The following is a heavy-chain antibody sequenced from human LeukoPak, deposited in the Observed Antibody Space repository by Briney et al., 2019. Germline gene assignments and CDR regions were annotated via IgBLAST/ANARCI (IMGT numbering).Heavy chain of an antibody. V-gene: IGHV3-30*03. J-gene: IGHJ4*02. D-gene: IGHD3-10*01. CDR1: GFTFSTYG. Sequence: PGRSLRLSCATSGFTFSTYGFHWVRQAPGKGLEWVADMSYDGSDKDYAHSVKGRFTISRDNSKNTLYLQMNSLRVEDTAVYYCAREVRLVRGDKYYFDYWGQGTLVTVSS. CDR3: AREVRLVRGDKYYFDY. CDR2: MSYDGSDK.